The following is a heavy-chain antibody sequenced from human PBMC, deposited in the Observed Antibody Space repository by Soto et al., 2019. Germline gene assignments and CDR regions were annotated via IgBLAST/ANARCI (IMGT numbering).Heavy chain of an antibody. CDR3: TRGTLH. Sequence: SETLSLTCTVSGASISSGGYYWSWIRQHPGKGLEWIGCIYSSGSTSYNPSLKSRLAMSVDTSKNQFSLSLSSVTAADTAVYYCTRGTLHWGQGTLVTVSS. J-gene: IGHJ4*02. CDR1: GASISSGGYY. V-gene: IGHV4-31*03. CDR2: IYSSGST.